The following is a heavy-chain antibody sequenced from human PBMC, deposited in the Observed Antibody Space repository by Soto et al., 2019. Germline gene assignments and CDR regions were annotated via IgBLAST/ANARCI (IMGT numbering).Heavy chain of an antibody. CDR1: GFTFSSYA. CDR3: AKDLRYYYDSSGYYPDYYYYYYGMDV. J-gene: IGHJ6*02. Sequence: GGSLRLSCAASGFTFSSYAMNWVRQTPGKGLEWVSTISGSGGGTYYADSVKGRFTISRDNSKNTLYLQMNSLRAEDTAVYYCAKDLRYYYDSSGYYPDYYYYYYGMDVWGQGTAVTVSS. CDR2: ISGSGGGT. D-gene: IGHD3-22*01. V-gene: IGHV3-23*01.